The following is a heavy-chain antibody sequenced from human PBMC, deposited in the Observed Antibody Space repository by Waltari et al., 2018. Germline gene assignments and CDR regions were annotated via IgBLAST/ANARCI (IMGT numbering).Heavy chain of an antibody. V-gene: IGHV1-69*15. Sequence: QVQLVQSGAEVKKPGSSVKVSCKASGGTFSSSAISWVRHAPGQGLEWMGRIIPIFGTANYAQKFQGRVTITADESTSTAYMELSSLRSEDTAVYYCARTPETNYGDYIEYFQHWGQGTLVTVSS. CDR2: IIPIFGTA. CDR1: GGTFSSSA. J-gene: IGHJ1*01. D-gene: IGHD4-17*01. CDR3: ARTPETNYGDYIEYFQH.